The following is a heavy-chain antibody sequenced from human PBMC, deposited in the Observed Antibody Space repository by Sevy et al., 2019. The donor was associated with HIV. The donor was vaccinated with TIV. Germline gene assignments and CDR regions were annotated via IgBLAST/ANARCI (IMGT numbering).Heavy chain of an antibody. CDR2: IRYDGSNK. CDR1: GFTFSSYG. D-gene: IGHD6-6*01. CDR3: AKTGRDSSSSGIDY. Sequence: GGSLRLSCAASGFTFSSYGMHWVRQAPGKGLEWVAFIRYDGSNKYYADSVKGRFTISRDNSKNTLYLQMNSLRAEDTAVYYCAKTGRDSSSSGIDYWGQGTLVTVSS. J-gene: IGHJ4*02. V-gene: IGHV3-30*02.